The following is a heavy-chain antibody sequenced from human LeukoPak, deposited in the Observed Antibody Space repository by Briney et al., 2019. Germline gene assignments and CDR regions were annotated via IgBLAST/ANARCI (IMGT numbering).Heavy chain of an antibody. CDR3: ARIEWELGGREFDY. J-gene: IGHJ4*02. V-gene: IGHV4-39*07. D-gene: IGHD1-26*01. Sequence: SETLSLTCTVSGGSISSSSYYWGWIRQPPGKGLEWIGSIYYSGSTYYNPSLKIRVTISVDTSKNQFSLKLSSVTAADTAVYYCARIEWELGGREFDYWGQGTLVTVSS. CDR1: GGSISSSSYY. CDR2: IYYSGST.